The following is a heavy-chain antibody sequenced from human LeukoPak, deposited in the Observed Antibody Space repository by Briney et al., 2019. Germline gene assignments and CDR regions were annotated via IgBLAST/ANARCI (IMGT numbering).Heavy chain of an antibody. CDR3: ARDDLKVRGVIYYGCDY. CDR1: RFTFSSYI. Sequence: GGSLRLSCVASRFTFSSYIMNWVRQAPGKGLEWVSSISGNSRTIYYADSVKGRFTISRDNVDNSLYLQMNSLRAEDTAVYYCARDDLKVRGVIYYGCDYWGQGTLVTVSS. CDR2: ISGNSRTI. V-gene: IGHV3-48*04. D-gene: IGHD3-10*01. J-gene: IGHJ4*02.